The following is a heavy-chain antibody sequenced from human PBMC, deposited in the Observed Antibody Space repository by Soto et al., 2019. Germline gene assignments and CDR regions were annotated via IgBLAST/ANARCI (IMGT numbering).Heavy chain of an antibody. CDR2: MNAAATST. CDR1: GFILSTYP. D-gene: IGHD3-10*01. J-gene: IGHJ6*04. Sequence: QLSESGGHLLQPVGSMTLSFAASGFILSTYPMTWVIQAPGRGLEWVSSMNAAATSTSYADSVKGRFTTSRDDSQNTLDLQINTLRPEDTAVYFCARGGADHYNYGMDVWGKGTTFIVSS. CDR3: ARGGADHYNYGMDV. V-gene: IGHV3-23*01.